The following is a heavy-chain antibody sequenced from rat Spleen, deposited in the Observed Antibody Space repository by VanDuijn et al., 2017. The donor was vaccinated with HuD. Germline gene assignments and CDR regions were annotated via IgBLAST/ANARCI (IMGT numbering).Heavy chain of an antibody. CDR3: TTVRYPSFAY. Sequence: EVQLVESGGGLVQPGRSLKLSCAASGFTFINFPMAWVRQAPKKGLEWVAYISYDGGSTYYRDSVKGRFTISRDNAKSTLYLQMDSLRSEDTPTYYCTTVRYPSFAYWGQGTLVTVSS. CDR2: ISYDGGST. J-gene: IGHJ3*01. D-gene: IGHD1-5*01. V-gene: IGHV5-20*01. CDR1: GFTFINFP.